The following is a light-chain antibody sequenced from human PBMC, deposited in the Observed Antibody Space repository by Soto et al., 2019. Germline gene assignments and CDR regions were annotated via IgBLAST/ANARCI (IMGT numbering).Light chain of an antibody. J-gene: IGLJ1*01. CDR3: SSYTSSSTLLYV. CDR1: SSDVGGYNY. Sequence: QSVLTQPASVSGSPGQSITISCTGTSSDVGGYNYVSWYQQHPGKAPKLMIYDVSNRPSGVSNRFSGSKSGNTASLTISGLQAEDEADYYCSSYTSSSTLLYVFGTGTKLTGL. CDR2: DVS. V-gene: IGLV2-14*01.